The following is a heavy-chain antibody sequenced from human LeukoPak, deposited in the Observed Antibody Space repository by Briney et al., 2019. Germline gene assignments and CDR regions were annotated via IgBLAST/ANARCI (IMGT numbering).Heavy chain of an antibody. CDR3: ARAVTYHDVLTGYYRDYFDY. Sequence: SETLSLTCAVYGGSFSGYYWSWIRQPPGKGLEWIGEINHREITNYNPSLKSRVTISVDTSNNQFSLKLSSVTAADRAVYYCARAVTYHDVLTGYYRDYFDYWGQGILVTVPS. CDR1: GGSFSGYY. J-gene: IGHJ4*02. V-gene: IGHV4-34*01. CDR2: INHREIT. D-gene: IGHD3-9*01.